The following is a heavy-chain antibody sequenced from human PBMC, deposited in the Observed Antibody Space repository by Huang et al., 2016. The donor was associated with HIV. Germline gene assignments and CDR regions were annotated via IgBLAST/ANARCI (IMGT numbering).Heavy chain of an antibody. V-gene: IGHV3-7*03. J-gene: IGHJ6*02. CDR2: IRQDESEK. CDR1: TFRFGAYW. Sequence: VESGGRLVQPGGSIRLSCVGSTFRFGAYWMSWVRQPPGKGMEWVANIRQDESEKDYVDSVKGRFNISMDNVKKVVFLEMNNVRVEDTATYFCATKTGAMDIWGQGTTVTVS. D-gene: IGHD1-7*01. CDR3: ATKTGAMDI.